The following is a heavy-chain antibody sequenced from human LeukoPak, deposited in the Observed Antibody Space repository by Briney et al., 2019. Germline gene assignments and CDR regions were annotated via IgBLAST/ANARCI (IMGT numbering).Heavy chain of an antibody. Sequence: GGSLRLSCAASGFTFSSYSMKWVRQAPGKGREWVSYISSSSSIIYYADSVKGRFTVSRDNAKNSLYLQMNSLRAEDTAVYFCAGTDSGSYSRWFDYWGQGTLVTVSS. J-gene: IGHJ4*02. CDR2: ISSSSSII. CDR1: GFTFSSYS. CDR3: AGTDSGSYSRWFDY. V-gene: IGHV3-48*01. D-gene: IGHD1-26*01.